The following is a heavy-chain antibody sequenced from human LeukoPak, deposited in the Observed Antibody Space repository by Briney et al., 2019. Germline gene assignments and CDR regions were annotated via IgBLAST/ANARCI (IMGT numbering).Heavy chain of an antibody. J-gene: IGHJ4*02. D-gene: IGHD6-13*01. CDR1: GYSFADYY. CDR2: IKPNSGGT. Sequence: VASVKVSCKASGYSFADYYMHWVRQAPGQGLEWMGWIKPNSGGTRSAQKFQGRVTMTRDTSISTAYMELSSLRYDDTAVYYCAKGYSSWCGFDYWGQGTLVTVSS. V-gene: IGHV1-2*02. CDR3: AKGYSSWCGFDY.